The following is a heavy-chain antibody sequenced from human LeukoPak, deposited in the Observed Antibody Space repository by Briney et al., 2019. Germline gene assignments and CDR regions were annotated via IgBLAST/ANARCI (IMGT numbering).Heavy chain of an antibody. J-gene: IGHJ4*02. CDR3: ARGAEQWLVLAFFDY. Sequence: SVKVSCKASGGTFSSYAVSWVRQAPGQGLEWMGGIIPIFGTANYAQKFQGRVTITADESTSTAYMELSSLRSEDTAVYYCARGAEQWLVLAFFDYWGQGTLVTVSS. CDR1: GGTFSSYA. V-gene: IGHV1-69*13. CDR2: IIPIFGTA. D-gene: IGHD6-19*01.